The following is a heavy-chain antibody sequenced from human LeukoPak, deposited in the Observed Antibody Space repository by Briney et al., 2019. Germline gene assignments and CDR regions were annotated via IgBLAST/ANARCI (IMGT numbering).Heavy chain of an antibody. CDR1: GFTFSSYS. CDR2: ISSSSSYI. J-gene: IGHJ6*02. V-gene: IGHV3-21*01. Sequence: RAGGSLRLSCAASGFTFSSYSMNWVRQAPGKGLEWVSSISSSSSYIYYADSVKGRFTISRDNTKNSLYLQMNSLRAEDTAAYYCARDGRFGFGQSIYSYYYYGMDVWGQGTTVTVSS. D-gene: IGHD3-10*01. CDR3: ARDGRFGFGQSIYSYYYYGMDV.